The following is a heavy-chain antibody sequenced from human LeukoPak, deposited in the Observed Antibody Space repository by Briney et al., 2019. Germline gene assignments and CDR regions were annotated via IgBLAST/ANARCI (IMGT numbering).Heavy chain of an antibody. CDR1: GFTFSSYA. V-gene: IGHV3-23*01. J-gene: IGHJ5*02. CDR2: ISGSGGST. CDR3: AKVSRQGYCSSTSCYNWFDP. Sequence: GRSLRLSCAASGFTFSSYAMSWVRQAPGKGLEWVSAISGSGGSTYYADSVKGRFTISRDNSKNTLYLQMNSLRAEDTAVYYCAKVSRQGYCSSTSCYNWFDPWGQGTLVTVSS. D-gene: IGHD2-2*01.